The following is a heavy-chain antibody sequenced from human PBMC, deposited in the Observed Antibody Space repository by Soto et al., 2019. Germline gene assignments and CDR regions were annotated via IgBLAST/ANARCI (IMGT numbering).Heavy chain of an antibody. V-gene: IGHV3-15*01. CDR1: GFTFSNAW. CDR2: IKSKTDGGTT. D-gene: IGHD6-6*01. J-gene: IGHJ4*02. Sequence: GGSLRLSCAASGFTFSNAWMSWVRQAPGKGLEWVGRIKSKTDGGTTDYAAPVKGRFTISRDDSKNTLYLQMNSLKTEDTAVYYCTTDTYQAARRSASVGYWGQGTLVTVSS. CDR3: TTDTYQAARRSASVGY.